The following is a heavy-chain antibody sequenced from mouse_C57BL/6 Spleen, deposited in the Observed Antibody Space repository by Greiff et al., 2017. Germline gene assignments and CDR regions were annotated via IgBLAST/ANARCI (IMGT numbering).Heavy chain of an antibody. V-gene: IGHV1-54*01. CDR1: GYAFTNYL. CDR2: INPGSGGT. CDR3: AREGYYGSSEGYYAMDY. J-gene: IGHJ4*01. Sequence: VQLQQSGAELVRPGTSVKVSCKASGYAFTNYLIEWVKQRPGQGLEWIGVINPGSGGTNYNEKFKGKETLTADKSSSTAYMQLSSLTSEDSAVYFCAREGYYGSSEGYYAMDYWGQGTSVTVSS. D-gene: IGHD1-1*01.